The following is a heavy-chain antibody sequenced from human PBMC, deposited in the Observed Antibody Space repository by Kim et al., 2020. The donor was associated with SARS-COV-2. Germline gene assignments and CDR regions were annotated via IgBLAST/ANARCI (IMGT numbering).Heavy chain of an antibody. Sequence: GGSLRLSCAASGFTFSSYGMHWVRQAPGKGLEWVAVISYDGSNKYYADSVKGRFTISRDNSKNTLYLQMNSLRAEDTAVYYCARGREYGSGSLDYWGQGTLVTVSS. CDR2: ISYDGSNK. CDR1: GFTFSSYG. CDR3: ARGREYGSGSLDY. D-gene: IGHD3-10*01. J-gene: IGHJ4*02. V-gene: IGHV3-33*05.